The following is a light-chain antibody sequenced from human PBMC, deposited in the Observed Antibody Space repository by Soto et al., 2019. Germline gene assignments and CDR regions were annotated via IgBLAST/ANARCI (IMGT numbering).Light chain of an antibody. V-gene: IGLV2-8*01. J-gene: IGLJ1*01. CDR1: KSDIGVYDF. CDR3: QSYAASNTYV. Sequence: QSGLARPPSACGSTGQSVTISCTGTKSDIGVYDFVSWYQHHPGKAPRLIIYEVVQRPSGVPDRFSGSKSGNTASLTVSGLQAADEADHFCQSYAASNTYVFGSGTKV. CDR2: EVV.